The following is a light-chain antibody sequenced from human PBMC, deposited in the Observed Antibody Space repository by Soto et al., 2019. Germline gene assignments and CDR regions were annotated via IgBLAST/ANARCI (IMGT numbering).Light chain of an antibody. Sequence: QLVLTQPPSTSGTPGQRVTISCSGGSSNIGTYTVSWYQQLPETAPKLLIYGSNQRPSGVPDRFSGSKSGTSASLSIGGLQSEDEADYYCAAWDDSLNGPTFGGGTKLTVL. CDR3: AAWDDSLNGPT. V-gene: IGLV1-44*01. J-gene: IGLJ2*01. CDR2: GSN. CDR1: SSNIGTYT.